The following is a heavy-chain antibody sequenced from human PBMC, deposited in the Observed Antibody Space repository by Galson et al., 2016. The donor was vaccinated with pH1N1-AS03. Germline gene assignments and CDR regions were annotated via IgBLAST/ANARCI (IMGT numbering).Heavy chain of an antibody. CDR2: INHSGNT. CDR3: ARAYGYGDYGIDY. Sequence: ATLSLTCAVYVGSFSGYYWSWIRQPPGQGLEWIGEINHSGNTNYNPSLKSRVTISVDTSKNQFSLKLTSVTAADTAVYYCARAYGYGDYGIDYWGQGTLVAVSS. V-gene: IGHV4-34*01. D-gene: IGHD4-17*01. J-gene: IGHJ4*02. CDR1: VGSFSGYY.